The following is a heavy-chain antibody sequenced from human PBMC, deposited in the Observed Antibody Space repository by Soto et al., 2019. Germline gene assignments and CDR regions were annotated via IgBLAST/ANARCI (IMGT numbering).Heavy chain of an antibody. D-gene: IGHD3-10*01. CDR3: AKDPWTYYYGSGPMDV. CDR2: ISGSGGST. J-gene: IGHJ6*02. Sequence: PGGSLRLCCAASGFTFSSYAMSGVRQAPGKGLEWVSAISGSGGSTYYADSVKGRFTISRDNSKNTLYLQMNSLRAEDTAVYYCAKDPWTYYYGSGPMDVWGQGTTVTVSS. CDR1: GFTFSSYA. V-gene: IGHV3-23*01.